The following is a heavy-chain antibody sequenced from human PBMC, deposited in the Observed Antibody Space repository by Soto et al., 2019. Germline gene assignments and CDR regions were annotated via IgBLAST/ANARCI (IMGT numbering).Heavy chain of an antibody. CDR3: ARDVVVVADTNRRGWFDP. CDR2: INPNSGGT. CDR1: GYAFTGYY. D-gene: IGHD2-15*01. V-gene: IGHV1-2*02. J-gene: IGHJ5*02. Sequence: ASVKVSFKASGYAFTGYYMHWVRQAPGQGLEWMGWINPNSGGTNYAQKFQGRVTMTRDTSISTAYMELRRLRSDDTVVYYCARDVVVVADTNRRGWFDPWGQGTLVTVSS.